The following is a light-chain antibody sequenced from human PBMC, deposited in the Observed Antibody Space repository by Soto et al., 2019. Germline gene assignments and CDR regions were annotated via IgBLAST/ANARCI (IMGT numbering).Light chain of an antibody. CDR3: QQFNSYVWT. CDR1: QDISIA. J-gene: IGKJ1*01. CDR2: DAS. Sequence: IQLTPSPSSLSASVGDRVTITRRAIQDISIALAWDQQKPGKAPKLLIYDASSLESGVPSRFSGSGSGTDFTLTISSLQPEDFATYYCQQFNSYVWTFGEEPKV. V-gene: IGKV1-13*02.